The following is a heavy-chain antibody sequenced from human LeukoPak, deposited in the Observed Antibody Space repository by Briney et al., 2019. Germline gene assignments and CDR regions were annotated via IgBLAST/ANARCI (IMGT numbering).Heavy chain of an antibody. Sequence: SETLPLTCAVSGGSISSGGYSWSWIRQPPGKGLEWIGYIYYSGSTNYNPSLKSRVTISVDTSKNQFSLKLSSVTAADTAVYYCATYYGGNSGTDAFDIWGQGTMVTVSS. CDR1: GGSISSGGYS. CDR2: IYYSGST. V-gene: IGHV4-61*08. D-gene: IGHD4-23*01. J-gene: IGHJ3*02. CDR3: ATYYGGNSGTDAFDI.